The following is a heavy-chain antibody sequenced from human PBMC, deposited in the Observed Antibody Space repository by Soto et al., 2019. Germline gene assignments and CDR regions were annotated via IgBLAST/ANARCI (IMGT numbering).Heavy chain of an antibody. CDR2: IYYSGST. D-gene: IGHD3-22*01. V-gene: IGHV4-30-4*01. CDR1: GGSISSGDYY. CDR3: ELYYYDSSGFDAFDT. J-gene: IGHJ3*02. Sequence: SETLSLTCTVSGGSISSGDYYWSWIRQPPGKGLEWVGYIYYSGSTYYNPSLKSRVTISVDTSKNQLSLKLSSVNAADKAVYQFELYYYDSSGFDAFDTWGQSTMV.